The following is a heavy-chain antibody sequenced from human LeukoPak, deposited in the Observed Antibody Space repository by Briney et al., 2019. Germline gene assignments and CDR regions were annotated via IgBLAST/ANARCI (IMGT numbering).Heavy chain of an antibody. CDR2: IYYSGST. Sequence: PSETLSLTCTVSGGSISSYYWSWIRQPPGKGLEWIGSIYYSGSTYYNPSLKSRVTISVDTSKNQFSLKLSSVTAADTAVYYCARKITMVRGVIIYNWFDPWGQGTLVTVSS. CDR3: ARKITMVRGVIIYNWFDP. D-gene: IGHD3-10*01. CDR1: GGSISSYY. J-gene: IGHJ5*02. V-gene: IGHV4-39*01.